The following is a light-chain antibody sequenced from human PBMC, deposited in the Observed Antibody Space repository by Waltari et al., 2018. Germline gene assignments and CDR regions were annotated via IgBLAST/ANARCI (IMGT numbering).Light chain of an antibody. Sequence: DIVMTQSLLSLAVTPGEPASISFRSSQSLMYSNGYTYLDWYLQKPGQSPQLLIYVGSTRASGVPERFSGSGSGTDFTLKISRVEAEDVGVYYCMQALQTVYTFGQGTKLGI. J-gene: IGKJ2*01. CDR1: QSLMYSNGYTY. CDR3: MQALQTVYT. V-gene: IGKV2-28*01. CDR2: VGS.